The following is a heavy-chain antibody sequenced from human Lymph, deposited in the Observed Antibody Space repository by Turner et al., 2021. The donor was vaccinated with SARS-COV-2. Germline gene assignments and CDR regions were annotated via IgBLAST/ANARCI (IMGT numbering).Heavy chain of an antibody. Sequence: QVQLVESGGGVVQPGRSLRLSCAASGFTFSSYAMHWVPQAPGKGLEWVAFISYDGSDKYYADSVKGRFTFSRDNSKNTLYLQMNSLRAEDTAVYYCARDRDSSGWVDYWGQGTLVTVSS. CDR3: ARDRDSSGWVDY. D-gene: IGHD3-22*01. CDR1: GFTFSSYA. J-gene: IGHJ4*02. CDR2: ISYDGSDK. V-gene: IGHV3-30*04.